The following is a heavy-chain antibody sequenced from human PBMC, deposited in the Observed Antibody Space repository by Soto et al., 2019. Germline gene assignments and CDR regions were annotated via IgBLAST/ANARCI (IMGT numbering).Heavy chain of an antibody. V-gene: IGHV3-30-3*01. CDR2: ISYDGSNK. CDR1: GFTFSSYA. J-gene: IGHJ4*02. Sequence: GGSLRLSCAASGFTFSSYAMHWVRQAPGKGLEWMAVISYDGSNKYYADSVKGRFTISRDNSKNTLYLQLNSLRAEDTGVYYCARDSAMIVVVTATPDYWGQGTLVTVSS. CDR3: ARDSAMIVVVTATPDY. D-gene: IGHD3-22*01.